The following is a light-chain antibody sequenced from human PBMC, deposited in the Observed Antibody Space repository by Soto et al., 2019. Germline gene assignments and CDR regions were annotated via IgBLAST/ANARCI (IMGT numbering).Light chain of an antibody. CDR2: DNN. CDR1: SSNIGNNY. J-gene: IGLJ2*01. CDR3: GTWDSSLSGVV. Sequence: QSVLTQPPSVSAAPGQRVTISCSGSSSNIGNNYVSRYQQLPGTAPKLLIYDNNERPSGIPDRFSGSKSGTSATLGITGLQTGDEADYFCGTWDSSLSGVVFGGGTQLT. V-gene: IGLV1-51*01.